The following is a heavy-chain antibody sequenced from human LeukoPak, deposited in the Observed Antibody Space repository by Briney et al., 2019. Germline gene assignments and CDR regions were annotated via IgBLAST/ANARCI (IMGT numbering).Heavy chain of an antibody. CDR1: GYTFTGYY. D-gene: IGHD6-19*01. J-gene: IGHJ5*02. CDR2: ISAYNGNT. V-gene: IGHV1-18*04. Sequence: ASVKVSCKASGYTFTGYYIHWVRQAPGQGLEWMGWISAYNGNTNYAQKLQGRVTMTRDTSTSTVYMELSSLRSEDTAVYYCARALGIAVAGRSNWFDPWGQGTLVTVSS. CDR3: ARALGIAVAGRSNWFDP.